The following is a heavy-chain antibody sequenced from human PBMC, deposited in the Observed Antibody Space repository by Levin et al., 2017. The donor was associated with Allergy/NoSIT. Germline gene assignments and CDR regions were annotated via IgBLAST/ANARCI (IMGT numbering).Heavy chain of an antibody. V-gene: IGHV3-74*01. CDR3: ARDRERDYRDYVWYFDL. CDR1: GFTFSSYW. Sequence: PGGSLRLSCAASGFTFSSYWMYWVRQAPGKGLVWVSRINNDGSGTSYADPVKGRFTISRDNTKNTQYLQMNSPGAEDTAVYYCARDRERDYRDYVWYFDLWGRGTLVTVSS. D-gene: IGHD4-17*01. CDR2: INNDGSGT. J-gene: IGHJ2*01.